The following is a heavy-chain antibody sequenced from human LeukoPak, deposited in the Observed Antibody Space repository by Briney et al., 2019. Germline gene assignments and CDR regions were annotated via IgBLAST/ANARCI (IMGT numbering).Heavy chain of an antibody. CDR1: GFTFSSYA. V-gene: IGHV3-30-3*02. CDR3: AKWGWYYYDSSGYYYSY. D-gene: IGHD3-22*01. Sequence: PGRSLRLSCAASGFTFSSYAMHWVRQAPGKGLEWVAVISYDGSNKYYADSVKGRFTISRDNSKNTLYLQMNSLRAEDTAVYYCAKWGWYYYDSSGYYYSYWGQGTLVTVSS. J-gene: IGHJ4*02. CDR2: ISYDGSNK.